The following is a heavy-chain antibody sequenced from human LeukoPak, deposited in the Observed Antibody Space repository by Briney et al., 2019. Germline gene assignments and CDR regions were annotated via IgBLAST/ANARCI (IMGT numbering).Heavy chain of an antibody. CDR3: ARDYDSSGYYPFEYFQH. D-gene: IGHD3-22*01. J-gene: IGHJ1*01. Sequence: ASVKVSCKASGGTFSSYAISWVRQAPGQGLEWMGRIIPILGIANYAQKFQGRVTITADKSTSTAYMELSSLRSEDTAVYYCARDYDSSGYYPFEYFQHWGQGTLVTVSS. V-gene: IGHV1-69*04. CDR1: GGTFSSYA. CDR2: IIPILGIA.